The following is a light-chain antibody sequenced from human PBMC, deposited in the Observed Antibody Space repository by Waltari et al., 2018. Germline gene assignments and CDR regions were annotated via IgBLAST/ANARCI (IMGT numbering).Light chain of an antibody. Sequence: SSELTQDPAVSVALGQTVKITCEGDSLRSHYASWYQQKPGQAPISVMFSVNSLPAGVPDRFSGSRSGNTASLTITEAQAEDEGDYYCSSRDSSGDHVVFGGGTRLTVL. CDR2: SVN. J-gene: IGLJ2*01. V-gene: IGLV3-19*01. CDR1: SLRSHY. CDR3: SSRDSSGDHVV.